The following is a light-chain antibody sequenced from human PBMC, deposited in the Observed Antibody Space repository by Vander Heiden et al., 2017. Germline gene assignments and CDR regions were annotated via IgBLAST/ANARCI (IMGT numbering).Light chain of an antibody. V-gene: IGKV1-9*01. CDR1: QAISDY. CDR3: QQLDNYPVT. CDR2: SAT. J-gene: IGKJ5*01. Sequence: IQLTQSPSSLSASVGDRVTITCRASQAISDYLAWYQHTPGRAPKLLIYSATVLQSGVPSRFSGSGSGTDFTLTINSLQPEDFATYYCQQLDNYPVTFGQGTLLEIK.